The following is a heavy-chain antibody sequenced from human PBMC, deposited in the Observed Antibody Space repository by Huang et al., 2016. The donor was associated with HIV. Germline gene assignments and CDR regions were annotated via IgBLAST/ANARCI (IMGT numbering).Heavy chain of an antibody. J-gene: IGHJ4*02. CDR3: ARGYSSGWDDSYFDY. D-gene: IGHD6-19*01. V-gene: IGHV1-18*01. CDR1: GYTFETFG. Sequence: QVQLVQSGDEVKKPGASVKVSCKASGYTFETFGISWVRHAPGQGLQWMGWISANNGKTNYAQRYKGRVNMTPDTSTNTAHMELRSLRSDDTALYYCARGYSSGWDDSYFDYWGQGTLVTVSS. CDR2: ISANNGKT.